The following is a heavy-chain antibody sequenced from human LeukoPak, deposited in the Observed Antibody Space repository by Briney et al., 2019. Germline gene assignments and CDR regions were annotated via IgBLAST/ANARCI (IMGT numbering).Heavy chain of an antibody. V-gene: IGHV4-39*07. D-gene: IGHD2-2*01. CDR3: AREGQGYCSSTSCYGGKKYYYYYYMDV. Sequence: SETLSLTCTVSGGYISSSNYYWGWIRQPPGKGLGWIGEINHSGSTNYNPSLKSRVTMSVDTSKNQFSLKLSSVTAADTAVYYCAREGQGYCSSTSCYGGKKYYYYYYMDVWGKGTTVTISS. J-gene: IGHJ6*03. CDR1: GGYISSSNYY. CDR2: INHSGST.